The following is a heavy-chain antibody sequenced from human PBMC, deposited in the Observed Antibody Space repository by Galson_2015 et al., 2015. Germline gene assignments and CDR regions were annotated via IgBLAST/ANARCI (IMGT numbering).Heavy chain of an antibody. D-gene: IGHD4-17*01. V-gene: IGHV3-21*01. CDR1: GFTFSSYS. J-gene: IGHJ3*02. CDR3: ARDNFHDYGDYGKFWAAFDI. Sequence: SLRLCCAASGFTFSSYSMNWVRQAPGKGLEWVSSISSSSSYIYYADSVKGRFTISRDNAKNSLYLQMNSLRAEDTAVYYCARDNFHDYGDYGKFWAAFDIWGQGTVVTVSS. CDR2: ISSSSSYI.